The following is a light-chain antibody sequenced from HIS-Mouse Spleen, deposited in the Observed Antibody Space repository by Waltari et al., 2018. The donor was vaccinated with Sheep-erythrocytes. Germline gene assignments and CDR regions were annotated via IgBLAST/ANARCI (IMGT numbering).Light chain of an antibody. CDR1: SSDVGGYNY. J-gene: IGLJ3*02. CDR3: SSYAGSNNWV. V-gene: IGLV2-8*01. Sequence: QSALTQPPSASGSPGQSVTISCTGTSSDVGGYNYVSWYQQHPGKAPKLMISEVSKRPSGVPDLVSGYKSGNTASLTVSGLQSEDEADYYCSSYAGSNNWVFGGGTKLTVL. CDR2: EVS.